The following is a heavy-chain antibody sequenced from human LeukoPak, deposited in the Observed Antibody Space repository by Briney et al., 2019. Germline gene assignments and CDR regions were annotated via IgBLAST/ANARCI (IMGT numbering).Heavy chain of an antibody. CDR3: ASEIIFGSFDY. CDR1: GFTFSSYG. CDR2: ISYDGSNK. J-gene: IGHJ4*02. Sequence: GGSLRLSCAASGFTFSSYGMHWVRQAPGKGLEWVAVISYDGSNKYYADSVKGRFTISRDNSKNTLYLQMNRLRAEDTAVYYCASEIIFGSFDYWGQGTLVTVSS. V-gene: IGHV3-30*03. D-gene: IGHD3-3*01.